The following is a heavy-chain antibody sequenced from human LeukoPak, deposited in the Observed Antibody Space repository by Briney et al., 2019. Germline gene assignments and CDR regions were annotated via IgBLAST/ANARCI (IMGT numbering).Heavy chain of an antibody. Sequence: ASVKVSCKASGYTFTSYYMHWVRQGPGQGLEWMGIINPSGGSTSYAQKFQGRVTMTRDTSTNTVYMELSSLRSEDTAVYYCARGASSIAALNPFWYFDLWGRGTLVTVPS. J-gene: IGHJ2*01. CDR2: INPSGGST. CDR1: GYTFTSYY. CDR3: ARGASSIAALNPFWYFDL. D-gene: IGHD6-6*01. V-gene: IGHV1-46*01.